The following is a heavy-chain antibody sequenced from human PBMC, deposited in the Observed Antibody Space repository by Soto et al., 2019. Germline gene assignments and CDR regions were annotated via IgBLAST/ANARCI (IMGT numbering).Heavy chain of an antibody. CDR2: ISYDGSKK. J-gene: IGHJ3*02. CDR1: GFTFKNYD. V-gene: IGHV3-30*03. CDR3: AMIHSGSYAFDI. D-gene: IGHD1-26*01. Sequence: GGSLRLSCTASGFTFKNYDMYWVRQAPGKGLEWVALISYDGSKKYYGDAVKGRFTISRDNSKDTLHLQMSSLKTEDTAVYYCAMIHSGSYAFDIRGQVTMVTVS.